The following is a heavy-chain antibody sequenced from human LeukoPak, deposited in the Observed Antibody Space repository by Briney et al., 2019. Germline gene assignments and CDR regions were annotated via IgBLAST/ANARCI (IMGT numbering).Heavy chain of an antibody. CDR3: ARDPTRREYSYTYDY. CDR1: GYTFTGYY. V-gene: IGHV1-2*06. J-gene: IGHJ4*02. Sequence: SVKVSCKAPGYTFTGYYMHWVRQAPGQGLEWMGRINPNSGGTNYAQKFQGRVTMTRDTSISTAYMELSRLRSDDTAVYYCARDPTRREYSYTYDYWGQGTLVTVSS. D-gene: IGHD5-18*01. CDR2: INPNSGGT.